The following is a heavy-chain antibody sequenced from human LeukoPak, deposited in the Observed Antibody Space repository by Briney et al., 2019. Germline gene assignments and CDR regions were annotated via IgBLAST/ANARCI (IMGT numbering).Heavy chain of an antibody. V-gene: IGHV3-23*01. D-gene: IGHD6-13*01. J-gene: IGHJ4*02. CDR3: AKCGSSWYYFDY. CDR1: GFTFSKYA. Sequence: GGSLRLSCGASGFTFSKYAMSWVRQAPGKGLEWVSAISGSGGSTYYADSVKGRFTISRDNSKNTLYLQMNSLRAEDTAVYYCAKCGSSWYYFDYWGQGTLVTVSS. CDR2: ISGSGGST.